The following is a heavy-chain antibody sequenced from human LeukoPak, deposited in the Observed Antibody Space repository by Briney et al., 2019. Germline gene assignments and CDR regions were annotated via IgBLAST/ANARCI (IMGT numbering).Heavy chain of an antibody. CDR2: IRQDGGET. CDR3: ARDFGRGINLDY. CDR1: GLTFSRDW. V-gene: IGHV3-7*01. D-gene: IGHD1-14*01. Sequence: GGSLRLSCEASGLTFSRDWMGWVRQAPGKGLEWVANIRQDGGETYYGDSVKGRFIISRDNAKNSLYLQMNSLRAEDTAVYYCARDFGRGINLDYWGQGTLVTVSS. J-gene: IGHJ4*02.